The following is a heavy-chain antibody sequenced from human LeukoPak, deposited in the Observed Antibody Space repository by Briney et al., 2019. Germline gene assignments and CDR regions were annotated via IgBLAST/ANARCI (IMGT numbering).Heavy chain of an antibody. Sequence: SETLSLTCAVSGASISSASDYWGWLRQPPGKGLEWHGSIYYGGSTYDNPSLRSRVTISVDTSKNQFSLKLTSVTAADTAVYYCARIGGGSWRNPGYWFDPWGQGNLVTVSS. D-gene: IGHD2-15*01. CDR3: ARIGGGSWRNPGYWFDP. J-gene: IGHJ5*02. CDR2: IYYGGST. V-gene: IGHV4-39*01. CDR1: GASISSASDY.